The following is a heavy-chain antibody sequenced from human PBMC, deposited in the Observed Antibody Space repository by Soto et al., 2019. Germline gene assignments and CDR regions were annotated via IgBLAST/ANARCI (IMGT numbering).Heavy chain of an antibody. CDR2: IIPIFGTA. V-gene: IGHV1-69*13. J-gene: IGHJ6*02. Sequence: EASVKVSCKASGGTFSSYAISWVRQAPGQGLEWMGGIIPIFGTANYAQKFQGRVTITADESTSTAYMELSSLRSEDTAVYYCAREESSGGRDLVYYYGMDVWGQGTTVTVSS. CDR3: AREESSGGRDLVYYYGMDV. D-gene: IGHD2-15*01. CDR1: GGTFSSYA.